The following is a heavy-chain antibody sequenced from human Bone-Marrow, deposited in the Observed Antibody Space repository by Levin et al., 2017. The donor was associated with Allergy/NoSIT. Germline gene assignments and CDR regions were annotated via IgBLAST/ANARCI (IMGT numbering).Heavy chain of an antibody. D-gene: IGHD3-10*01. CDR2: IRTTGSHT. CDR3: AIMYYGSGTYGWFDS. Sequence: QAGGSLRLSCVGSGVNFRSNGLSWVRQGPGKGLEWVSTIRTTGSHTYYADSVKGRFTISRDDSKNTLYLQMNSLRAEDTAVYYCAIMYYGSGTYGWFDSWGQGTPVTVSS. V-gene: IGHV3-23*01. CDR1: GVNFRSNG. J-gene: IGHJ5*01.